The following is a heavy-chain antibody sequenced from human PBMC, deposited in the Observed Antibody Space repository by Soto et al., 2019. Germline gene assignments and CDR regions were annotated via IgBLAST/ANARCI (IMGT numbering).Heavy chain of an antibody. Sequence: LSPTCAVSGGSFTSNNWWTWVRQPPGQGLEWIGEIYRTGSTNYNPSLKSRVTISLDKSENQFSLKVTSLTAADTAVYYCASRDPGTSVDYWGQGTLVTVSS. D-gene: IGHD1-7*01. CDR2: IYRTGST. CDR1: GGSFTSNNW. CDR3: ASRDPGTSVDY. J-gene: IGHJ4*02. V-gene: IGHV4-4*02.